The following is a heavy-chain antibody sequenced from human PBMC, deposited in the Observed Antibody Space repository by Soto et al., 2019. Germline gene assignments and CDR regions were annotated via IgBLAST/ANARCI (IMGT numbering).Heavy chain of an antibody. V-gene: IGHV3-23*01. CDR2: ISATGGGT. J-gene: IGHJ4*02. D-gene: IGHD3-16*01. CDR3: AKDRRAGGNSAFYFDF. Sequence: PGGSLRLACAASGFKFSNYAMSWVRQAPGKGLESVSLISATGGGTYYADSVKGRFAISRDNSHNTLYLQVHSLTAEDTAVYYCAKDRRAGGNSAFYFDFWGQAAQVTVSS. CDR1: GFKFSNYA.